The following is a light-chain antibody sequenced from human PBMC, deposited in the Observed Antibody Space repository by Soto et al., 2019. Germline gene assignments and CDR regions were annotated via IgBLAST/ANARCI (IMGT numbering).Light chain of an antibody. CDR2: DAS. V-gene: IGLV2-8*01. CDR1: TNHVGGHDF. Sequence: QCTLTLPPSASPPPRQSLTIACTGTTNHVGGHDFVAWHQQHPGKGPRLMIYDASKRPSGIPDRFSGSKSGYTAFLTVSGLQAEDEADYYCRSFVGGNTYVFGTGTKVTVL. CDR3: RSFVGGNTYV. J-gene: IGLJ1*01.